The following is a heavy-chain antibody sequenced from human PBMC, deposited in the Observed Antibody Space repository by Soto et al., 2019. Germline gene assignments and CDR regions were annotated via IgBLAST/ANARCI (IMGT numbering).Heavy chain of an antibody. CDR3: ARRFGY. J-gene: IGHJ4*02. CDR2: IKSGGTSI. V-gene: IGHV3-48*03. Sequence: EVQRVESGGGLVQPGESLRLSCAGSGFTFSNYDMNWVRQAPGKGLEWVAYIKSGGTSIYYADSVKGRFTISRDDAKNSVYLQMNNLRAEDTAVYYCARRFGYWGQGSLVTVSS. CDR1: GFTFSNYD.